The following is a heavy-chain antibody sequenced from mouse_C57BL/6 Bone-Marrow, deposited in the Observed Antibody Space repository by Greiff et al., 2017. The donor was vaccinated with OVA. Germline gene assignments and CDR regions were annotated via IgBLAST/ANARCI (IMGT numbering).Heavy chain of an antibody. CDR3: ARHEYYASIFDY. V-gene: IGHV5-9*01. J-gene: IGHJ2*01. CDR1: GFTFSSYT. Sequence: DVMLVESGGGLVKPGGSLKLSCAASGFTFSSYTMSWVRQTPEKRLEWVATISGGGGNTYYPDSVKGRFTISRDNAKNTLYLQRISLRSEDTAVDYCARHEYYASIFDYGGQGTTITVSS. CDR2: ISGGGGNT. D-gene: IGHD1-1*01.